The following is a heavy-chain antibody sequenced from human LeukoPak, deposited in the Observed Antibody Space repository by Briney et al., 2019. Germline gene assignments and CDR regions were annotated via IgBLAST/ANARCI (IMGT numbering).Heavy chain of an antibody. CDR2: ISYGATNE. CDR1: GFTFSGYA. Sequence: GGSLRLSCAASGFTFSGYAMHWVRQAPGKGLEWVAAISYGATNEYYADSVKGRFTISRDNSKNTLYLLMDSLRAEDTALYYCARDRDYYGPGSYTPDYWGQGTLVTVSS. J-gene: IGHJ4*02. CDR3: ARDRDYYGPGSYTPDY. D-gene: IGHD3-10*01. V-gene: IGHV3-30-3*01.